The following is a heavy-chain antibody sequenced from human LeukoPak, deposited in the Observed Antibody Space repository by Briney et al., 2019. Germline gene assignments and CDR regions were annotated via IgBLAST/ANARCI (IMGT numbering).Heavy chain of an antibody. CDR2: ISGSGGTT. V-gene: IGHV3-23*01. CDR1: GFTFSTYA. CDR3: AKGDAVTAIFPLYY. J-gene: IGHJ4*02. Sequence: SGGSLRLSCAASGFTFSTYAMNWVRQAPGKGLEWVSGISGSGGTTYYADSVQGRFTISRDNSKKTLFLQMNSLRAEDTAVYYCAKGDAVTAIFPLYYWGQGTLVIVSS. D-gene: IGHD2-21*02.